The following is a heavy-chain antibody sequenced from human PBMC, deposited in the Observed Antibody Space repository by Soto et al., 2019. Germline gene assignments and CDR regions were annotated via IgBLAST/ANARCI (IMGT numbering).Heavy chain of an antibody. CDR1: GFTFDDYA. D-gene: IGHD2-2*01. CDR3: ARGGSTSSDGMDV. J-gene: IGHJ6*02. Sequence: PGGSLRLSCAASGFTFDDYAMHWVRQAPGKGLEWVSGISWNSGSIGYADSVKGRFTISRDNAKNSLYLQMNSLRAEDTALYYCARGGSTSSDGMDVWGHGTTVTVSS. CDR2: ISWNSGSI. V-gene: IGHV3-9*01.